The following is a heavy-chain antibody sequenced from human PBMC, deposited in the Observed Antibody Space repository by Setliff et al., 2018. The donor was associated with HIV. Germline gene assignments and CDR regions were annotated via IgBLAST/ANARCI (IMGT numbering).Heavy chain of an antibody. Sequence: LSLTCNVSGASISNDNYYWGWIRQPPGKGLEWIASFHHSGSTSYNPSLRSRVTISVDTSKNLFSLKLISVTAADTAVYYCARPLSTSYNFWGDALAIWGQGTMVTVSS. J-gene: IGHJ3*02. V-gene: IGHV4-39*02. D-gene: IGHD3-3*01. CDR1: GASISNDNYY. CDR3: ARPLSTSYNFWGDALAI. CDR2: FHHSGST.